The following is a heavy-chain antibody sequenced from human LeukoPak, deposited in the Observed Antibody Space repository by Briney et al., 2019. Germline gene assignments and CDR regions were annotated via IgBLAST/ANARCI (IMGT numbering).Heavy chain of an antibody. V-gene: IGHV2-5*01. J-gene: IGHJ6*02. D-gene: IGHD6-6*01. Sequence: ESGPTLVKPTQTLTLTCTFSGFSLSTSGVGVGWIRQPPGKALEWLALIYWNDDKRYSPSLKSRLTITKDTSKNQVVLTMTNMDPVDTATYYCAHRRSIYYYYGMDVWGQGTTVTVSS. CDR1: GFSLSTSGVG. CDR3: AHRRSIYYYYGMDV. CDR2: IYWNDDK.